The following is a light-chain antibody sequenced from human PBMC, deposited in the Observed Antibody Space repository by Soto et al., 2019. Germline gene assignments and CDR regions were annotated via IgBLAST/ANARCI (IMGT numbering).Light chain of an antibody. V-gene: IGKV3-20*01. J-gene: IGKJ2*03. CDR3: QQYGSSPVS. Sequence: EIVLTQSPCTLSLSPGEGATLSCRASQSVSSSNLAWYQHKPGQAPRLVMYGASSRSTGIPDRFSGSGSGTDFTLTISRLEPEDFAIYYCQQYGSSPVSFGQGTKLEIK. CDR2: GAS. CDR1: QSVSSSN.